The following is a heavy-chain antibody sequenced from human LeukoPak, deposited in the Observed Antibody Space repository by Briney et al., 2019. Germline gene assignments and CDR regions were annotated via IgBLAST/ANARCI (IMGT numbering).Heavy chain of an antibody. CDR3: ARGPSGRGDY. D-gene: IGHD1-26*01. J-gene: IGHJ4*02. CDR1: GFTFSSYW. V-gene: IGHV3-74*01. Sequence: GGSLRLSCAASGFTFSSYWMHWVRQAPGKGLVWVSRINSDGSYTTYADSVKGRFTISRDNAGNTLYLQMSSLRAEDTAVYYCARGPSGRGDYWGQGTLVTVSS. CDR2: INSDGSYT.